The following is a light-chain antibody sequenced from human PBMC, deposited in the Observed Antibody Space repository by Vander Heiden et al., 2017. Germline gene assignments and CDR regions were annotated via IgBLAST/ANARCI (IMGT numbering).Light chain of an antibody. CDR3: SSYTSSSTS. Sequence: QSALTQPASVSGSPGQSIPISCTGTSRAVGGYNYVSWYQQHPGKAPKLMIYDVSNRPSGVSNRFSGSKSGNTASLTISGLQAEDEADYYCSSYTSSSTSFGGGTKLTVL. J-gene: IGLJ2*01. CDR1: SRAVGGYNY. V-gene: IGLV2-14*03. CDR2: DVS.